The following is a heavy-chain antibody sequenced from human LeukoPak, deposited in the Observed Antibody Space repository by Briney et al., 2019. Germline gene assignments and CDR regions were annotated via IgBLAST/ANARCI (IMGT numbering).Heavy chain of an antibody. V-gene: IGHV3-7*01. CDR3: ARDSYYYDSSGDFGY. CDR1: GFTFSSYC. CDR2: IKQDGSEK. J-gene: IGHJ4*02. Sequence: GGSLRLSCAASGFTFSSYCMSWVRQAPGKGLEWVANIKQDGSEKYYVDSVKGRFTISRDNDKNALYLQMNSLRAEDTAVYYCARDSYYYDSSGDFGYWGQGTLVTVSS. D-gene: IGHD3-22*01.